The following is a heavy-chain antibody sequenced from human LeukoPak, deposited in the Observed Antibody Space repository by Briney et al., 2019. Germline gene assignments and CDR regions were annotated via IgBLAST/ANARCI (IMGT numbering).Heavy chain of an antibody. CDR2: IWYDGSNK. D-gene: IGHD1-1*01. V-gene: IGHV3-33*01. Sequence: PGGSLRLSCAASGFTFSSYGMHRGRQAPGKGLEWGAVIWYDGSNKYSADSAKGRFTISRDNSQNTLYLQMNSLRAEDTDVYYCARFWNDGPIDYWGQGTLVTVSS. J-gene: IGHJ4*02. CDR3: ARFWNDGPIDY. CDR1: GFTFSSYG.